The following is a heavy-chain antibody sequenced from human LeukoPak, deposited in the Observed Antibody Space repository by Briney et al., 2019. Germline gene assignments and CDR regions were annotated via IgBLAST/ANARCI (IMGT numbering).Heavy chain of an antibody. D-gene: IGHD2-15*01. V-gene: IGHV3-74*01. J-gene: IGHJ5*02. CDR2: NNGDGSTT. CDR1: GFSLSGYW. Sequence: PGGSLRLSRVASGFSLSGYWMYWVRQAPGKGLIYISRNNGDGSTTNYADVVKGRFTMSRDNVKNTLYLQMNSLRVEDTAVYYCARDPRNVGLAPWGQGTLVTVSS. CDR3: ARDPRNVGLAP.